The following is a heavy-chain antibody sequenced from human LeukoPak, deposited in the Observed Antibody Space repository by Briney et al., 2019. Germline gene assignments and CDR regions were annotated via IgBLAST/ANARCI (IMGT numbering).Heavy chain of an antibody. V-gene: IGHV3-23*01. Sequence: GGSLRLSCAASGFTFSNSAMTWVRQAPGKGLEWVSAISDSGGKTHYADSVKGRFTISRDNSKNTLYLQMNSLRVEDTAMYYCAKDWSCDYWGQGTLITVSS. J-gene: IGHJ4*02. CDR2: ISDSGGKT. D-gene: IGHD1-26*01. CDR3: AKDWSCDY. CDR1: GFTFSNSA.